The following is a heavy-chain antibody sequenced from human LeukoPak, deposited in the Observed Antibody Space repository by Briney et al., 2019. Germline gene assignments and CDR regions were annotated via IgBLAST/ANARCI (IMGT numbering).Heavy chain of an antibody. CDR2: IIPIFGTA. J-gene: IGHJ4*02. Sequence: PGASVKVSCKASGGTFSSYAISWVRQAPGQGLEWMGGIIPIFGTANYAQKFQGRVTITRDTSASTAYMELSSLRSEDTAVYYCARWRVANVNAFDYWGQGTLVTVSS. CDR3: ARWRVANVNAFDY. D-gene: IGHD5-12*01. CDR1: GGTFSSYA. V-gene: IGHV1-69*05.